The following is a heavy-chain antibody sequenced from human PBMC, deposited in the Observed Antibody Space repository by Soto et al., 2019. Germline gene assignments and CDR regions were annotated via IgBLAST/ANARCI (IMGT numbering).Heavy chain of an antibody. CDR1: GFTFSGSA. D-gene: IGHD3-9*01. CDR2: NRSKANSYAT. J-gene: IGHJ3*02. CDR3: TRSAQYYDILTGYYFGAFDI. V-gene: IGHV3-73*01. Sequence: HPGGSLRLSCAASGFTFSGSAMHWVRQASGKGLEWVGRNRSKANSYATAYAASVKGRFTISRDDSKNTAYLQMNSLKTEDTAVYYCTRSAQYYDILTGYYFGAFDIWGQGTMVTVSS.